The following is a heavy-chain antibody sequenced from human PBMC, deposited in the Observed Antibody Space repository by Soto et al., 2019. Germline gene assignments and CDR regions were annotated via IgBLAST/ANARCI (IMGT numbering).Heavy chain of an antibody. Sequence: GESLKISCKGSGYSFAGYWITWVRQKPGKGLEWMGRIDPSDSQTYYSPSFRGHVTISVTKSITTVFLQWSSLRASDTAMYYCARQIYDSDTGPNFQYYFDSWGQETPVTVSS. J-gene: IGHJ4*02. D-gene: IGHD3-22*01. CDR3: ARQIYDSDTGPNFQYYFDS. V-gene: IGHV5-10-1*01. CDR1: GYSFAGYW. CDR2: IDPSDSQT.